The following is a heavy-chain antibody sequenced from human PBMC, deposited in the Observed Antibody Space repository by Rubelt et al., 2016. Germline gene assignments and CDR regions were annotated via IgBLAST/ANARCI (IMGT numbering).Heavy chain of an antibody. Sequence: QVQLQESGPGLVKPSETLSLTCTVFGASMSDFRVSWIRQSAAKGLEWIGRAFSNGNTMYNPSLESRVTVSVDTSKKQFSLTLTSVTAADTAIYDSAGGVAAAGSSYYYGMDVWGQGTTVTVSS. J-gene: IGHJ6*02. CDR3: AGGVAAAGSSYYYGMDV. V-gene: IGHV4-4*07. CDR1: GASMSDFR. CDR2: AFSNGNT. D-gene: IGHD6-13*01.